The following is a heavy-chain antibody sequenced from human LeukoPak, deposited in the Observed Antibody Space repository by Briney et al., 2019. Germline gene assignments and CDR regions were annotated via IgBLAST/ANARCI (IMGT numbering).Heavy chain of an antibody. CDR1: GGSFSGYY. J-gene: IGHJ2*01. CDR3: ARGLQTADPPSVI. CDR2: MNHSGST. V-gene: IGHV4-34*01. D-gene: IGHD2-21*02. Sequence: PSETLSLTCAASGGSFSGYYWSWIRQPPGKGLEWIGEMNHSGSTNYNPSLKSRVTISVDRSKNQFSLKLRSVTAADTAVYYCARGLQTADPPSVIWGRGTLVTVSS.